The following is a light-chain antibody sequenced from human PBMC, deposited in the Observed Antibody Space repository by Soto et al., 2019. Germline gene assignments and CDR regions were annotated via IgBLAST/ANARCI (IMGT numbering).Light chain of an antibody. CDR3: HQCINWPRT. V-gene: IGKV3-15*01. Sequence: EIVMTQSPATLSVSPGERATLSCRASQSISSNLAWYPHKPGHAPRPLIYGASTRAAGIPARFSGSRSGTGFTLTISSMESEESTVYSCHQCINWPRTFGQGTNVE. J-gene: IGKJ1*01. CDR1: QSISSN. CDR2: GAS.